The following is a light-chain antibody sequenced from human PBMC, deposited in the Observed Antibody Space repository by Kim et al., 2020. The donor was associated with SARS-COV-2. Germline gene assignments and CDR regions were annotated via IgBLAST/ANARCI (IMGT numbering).Light chain of an antibody. V-gene: IGKV3D-20*02. CDR3: QQYNISPWT. Sequence: LSTGESATLSCKASQRTATYLAWYQHRPGQAPRLLIHDVSTRASGVPDRFSGSGSGTDFTLTISRLEPEDFAVYYCQQYNISPWTFGPGTKVDIK. CDR2: DVS. CDR1: QRTATY. J-gene: IGKJ1*01.